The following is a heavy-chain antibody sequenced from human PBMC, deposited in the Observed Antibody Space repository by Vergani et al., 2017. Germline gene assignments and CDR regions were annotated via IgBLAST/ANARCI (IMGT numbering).Heavy chain of an antibody. V-gene: IGHV4-59*11. CDR3: SSDTHSGQRAGR. D-gene: IGHD6-19*01. Sequence: QVQLQESGPGLVKSSETLSLPCSVSFDSIRNLYCNWIRQPPGKGLEWIGSIHYSENTNYNPSLKTRVTISVDTSKNQFSLTLTSVTAADTAVYYCSSDTHSGQRAGRWGQGILGTVTS. CDR1: FDSIRNLY. CDR2: IHYSENT. J-gene: IGHJ4*02.